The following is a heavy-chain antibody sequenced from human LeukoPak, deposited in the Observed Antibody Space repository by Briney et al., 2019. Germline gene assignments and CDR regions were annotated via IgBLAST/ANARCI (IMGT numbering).Heavy chain of an antibody. J-gene: IGHJ4*02. CDR1: GGSFSGYY. D-gene: IGHD2-2*01. V-gene: IGHV4-34*01. CDR3: ARGSPDIVVVPAAAAPSYYFDY. Sequence: KPSETLSLTCAVYGGSFSGYYWSWIRQPPGKGLEWIGEINHSGSTNYNPSLRSRVTISVDTSKNQFSLKLSSVTAADTAVYCCARGSPDIVVVPAAAAPSYYFDYWGQGTLVTVSS. CDR2: INHSGST.